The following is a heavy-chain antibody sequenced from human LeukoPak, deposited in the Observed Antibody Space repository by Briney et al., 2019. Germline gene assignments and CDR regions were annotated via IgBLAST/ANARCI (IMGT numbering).Heavy chain of an antibody. CDR1: GFTFSTYK. CDR2: ISSSSTYI. Sequence: PGGSLILSCAASGFTFSTYKMNWVRQAPGKGLEWVSSISSSSTYIYYADSVKGRFTISRDNAKNSLYLQMNSLRAEDTAVYYCARDQSLDDPWGQGTLVTVSS. CDR3: ARDQSLDDP. D-gene: IGHD1-1*01. V-gene: IGHV3-21*04. J-gene: IGHJ5*02.